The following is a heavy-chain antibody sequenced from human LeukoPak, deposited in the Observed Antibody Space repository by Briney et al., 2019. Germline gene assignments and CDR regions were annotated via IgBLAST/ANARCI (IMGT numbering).Heavy chain of an antibody. Sequence: RASVKVSCMHSGYTFSDFYIQLVRQAPGQGPEWMGWINPNIGGTYYVQKFQGRGTMTSDTSLSTAYMDLRRLRSDDTAVYYCTRDPGSSTRYYVGSSSATYGYFDPWGQGTLVTVSS. D-gene: IGHD2-2*01. V-gene: IGHV1-2*02. CDR2: INPNIGGT. CDR3: TRDPGSSTRYYVGSSSATYGYFDP. J-gene: IGHJ5*01. CDR1: GYTFSDFY.